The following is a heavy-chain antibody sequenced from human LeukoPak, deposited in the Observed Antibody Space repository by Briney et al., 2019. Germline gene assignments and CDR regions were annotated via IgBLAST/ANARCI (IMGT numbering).Heavy chain of an antibody. CDR3: ARNGIVVVTPANYFDY. J-gene: IGHJ4*02. Sequence: GGSLRLSCAASGFTFSSYSMNWVRQAPGKGLEWVSSISTSSNYIYYAGSVKGRFTISRDNAKNSLYLQMNSLRGEDTAVYYCARNGIVVVTPANYFDYWGQGTLVAVSS. V-gene: IGHV3-21*01. CDR2: ISTSSNYI. CDR1: GFTFSSYS. D-gene: IGHD3-22*01.